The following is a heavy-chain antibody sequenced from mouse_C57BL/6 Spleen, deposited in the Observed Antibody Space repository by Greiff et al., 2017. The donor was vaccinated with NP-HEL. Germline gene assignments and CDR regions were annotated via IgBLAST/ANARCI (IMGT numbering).Heavy chain of an antibody. V-gene: IGHV3-6*01. CDR2: ISYDGSN. CDR1: GYSITSGYY. Sequence: EVQLQESGPGLVKPSQSLSLTCSVTGYSITSGYYWNWIRQFPGNKLEWMGYISYDGSNNYNPSLKNRISITRDTSKNQFFLKLNSVTTEDTATYYCARDAMDYWVQGTSVTVSS. J-gene: IGHJ4*01. CDR3: ARDAMDY.